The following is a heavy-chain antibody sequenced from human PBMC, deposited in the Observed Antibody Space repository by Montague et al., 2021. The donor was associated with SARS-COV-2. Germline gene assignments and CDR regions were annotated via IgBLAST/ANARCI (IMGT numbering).Heavy chain of an antibody. V-gene: IGHV4-4*02. Sequence: SETLSLTCAVSGGSISSGNWWSWVRQAPGKGLEWIGEIYHSGSTNYNPSLKSRVTISLDKSKNQFSLNLSSATAADTAVYYCARFFSSWTDWGQGTLVTVSS. CDR2: IYHSGST. J-gene: IGHJ4*02. D-gene: IGHD6-13*01. CDR3: ARFFSSWTD. CDR1: GGSISSGNW.